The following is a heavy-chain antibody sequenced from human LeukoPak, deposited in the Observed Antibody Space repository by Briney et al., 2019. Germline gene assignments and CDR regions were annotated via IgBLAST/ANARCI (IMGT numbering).Heavy chain of an antibody. J-gene: IGHJ4*02. CDR1: YSW. D-gene: IGHD3-10*01. CDR2: IKQDGSEK. V-gene: IGHV3-7*01. Sequence: PGGSLRLSCASYSWMTWVRQAPGKGLEWVAKIKQDGSEKYYVDSVKGRFTISRDNAKNALSLHMNSLKAEDTAVYYWARADSSTRPYYFDYWAQGTLGTGSS. CDR3: ARADSSTRPYYFDY.